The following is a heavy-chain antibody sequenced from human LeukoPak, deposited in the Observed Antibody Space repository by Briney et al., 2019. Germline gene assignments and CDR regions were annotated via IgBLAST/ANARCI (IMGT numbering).Heavy chain of an antibody. CDR3: ARGATYYYDSSGYYPNWFDP. CDR2: IYYSGST. CDR1: GGSIGSGGYY. V-gene: IGHV4-31*03. D-gene: IGHD3-22*01. J-gene: IGHJ5*02. Sequence: SETLSLTCTVSGGSIGSGGYYWSWIRQHPGKGLEWIGYIYYSGSTYYNPSLKSRVTISVDTSKNQFSLKLSSVTAADTAVYYCARGATYYYDSSGYYPNWFDPWGQGTLVTVSS.